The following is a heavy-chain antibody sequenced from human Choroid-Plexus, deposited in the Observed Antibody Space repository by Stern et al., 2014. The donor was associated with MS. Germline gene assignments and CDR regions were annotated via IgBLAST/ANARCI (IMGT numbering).Heavy chain of an antibody. Sequence: VQLLESGGGVVQPGRPLRLSCVASGFTFGSCAMHWVGQAQGKGLEWVAGVSYDGSNKYYADSVKGRFTISRDNSQNTLYMQMSSLRPEDTAVYYCAKDRQYLTYFFDHWGQGSLVTVSS. D-gene: IGHD2/OR15-2a*01. J-gene: IGHJ5*02. CDR3: AKDRQYLTYFFDH. V-gene: IGHV3-30*18. CDR1: GFTFGSCA. CDR2: VSYDGSNK.